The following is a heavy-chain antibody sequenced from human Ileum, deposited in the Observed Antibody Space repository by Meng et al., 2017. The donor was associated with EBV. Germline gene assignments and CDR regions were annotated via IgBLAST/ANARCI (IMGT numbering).Heavy chain of an antibody. CDR3: ARDPAYPRGLFDS. J-gene: IGHJ4*02. CDR2: IYRSGSS. Sequence: HRHLQGSGPGLVKPSGTLALTCSVSGDSISNSDHDWNGIRRSPGKGLEWIASIYRSGSSYFDPSLKSRVSLSLDTSKNQFSLKLSSVTAADTALYYCARDPAYPRGLFDSWGQGILVTVSS. V-gene: IGHV4-39*07. CDR1: GDSISNSDHD. D-gene: IGHD3-10*01.